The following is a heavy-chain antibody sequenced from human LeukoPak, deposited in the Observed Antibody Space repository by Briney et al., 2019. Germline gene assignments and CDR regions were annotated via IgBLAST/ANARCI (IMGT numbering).Heavy chain of an antibody. CDR3: ARQRGYCSSGVCRGWFDP. J-gene: IGHJ5*02. CDR1: GFTFRNYN. Sequence: GGSLRLSCAASGFTFRNYNMNWVRQAPGKGRECVSSISESSSFIQYADSLKGRFAISRDNAKNSLYLQMNSLRAEDTAVYYCARQRGYCSSGVCRGWFDPWGRGTLVTVSS. CDR2: ISESSSFI. V-gene: IGHV3-21*01. D-gene: IGHD2-8*01.